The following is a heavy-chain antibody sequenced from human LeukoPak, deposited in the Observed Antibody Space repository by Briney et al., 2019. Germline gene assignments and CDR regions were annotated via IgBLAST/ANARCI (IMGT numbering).Heavy chain of an antibody. V-gene: IGHV4-59*12. Sequence: SETLSLTCTVSGGSISSYYWNWIRQPPGKGLEWIGFIYYSGTTNYNPSLKSRVTISVDTSKNQFSLKLSSVTAEDTAVYYCARDRTGTTYYYYYYMDVWGKGTTVTISS. CDR2: IYYSGTT. CDR3: ARDRTGTTYYYYYYMDV. J-gene: IGHJ6*03. D-gene: IGHD3/OR15-3a*01. CDR1: GGSISSYY.